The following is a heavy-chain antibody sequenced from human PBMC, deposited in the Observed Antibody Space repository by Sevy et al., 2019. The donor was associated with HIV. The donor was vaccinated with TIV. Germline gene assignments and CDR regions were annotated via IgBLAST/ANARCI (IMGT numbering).Heavy chain of an antibody. J-gene: IGHJ6*02. CDR3: STDPIILLLVTDGMDV. D-gene: IGHD2-8*02. Sequence: GGSLRLSCAASGFTFTYAWMNWVRQAPGKGLEWVGRIKSNADGETIDYAAPVKGRFIISRDDSKNTLYLQMNSLKTEETGVYYCSTDPIILLLVTDGMDVWGQGTTVTVSS. CDR2: IKSNADGETI. V-gene: IGHV3-15*05. CDR1: GFTFTYAW.